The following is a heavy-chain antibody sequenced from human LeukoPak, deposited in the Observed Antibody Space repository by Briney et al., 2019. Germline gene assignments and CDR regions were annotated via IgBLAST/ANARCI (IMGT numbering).Heavy chain of an antibody. J-gene: IGHJ5*02. CDR2: IIPILGIA. Sequence: GASVKVSCKASGGTFSSDAISWVRQAPGQGLEWMGRIIPILGIANYAQKFQGRVTITADKSTSTAYMELSSLRSEDTAVYYCARGYCSSTSCYDDNWFDPWGQGTLVTVSS. CDR3: ARGYCSSTSCYDDNWFDP. CDR1: GGTFSSDA. D-gene: IGHD2-2*01. V-gene: IGHV1-69*04.